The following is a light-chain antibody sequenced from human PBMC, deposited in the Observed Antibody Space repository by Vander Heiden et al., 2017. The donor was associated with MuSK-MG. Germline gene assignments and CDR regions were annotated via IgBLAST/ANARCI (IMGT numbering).Light chain of an antibody. CDR1: KLGDKY. CDR3: KEWNSNSWV. Sequence: YELAQPPSLSVSPGQTASITCSGDKLGDKYACWYQQKPGQSPWRVIYQDSKRPSGIPEFFYGSNSGTTVKPTIGGAEAGDEDDDYCKEWNSNSWVFGGGTKLTVL. J-gene: IGLJ3*02. CDR2: QDS. V-gene: IGLV3-1*01.